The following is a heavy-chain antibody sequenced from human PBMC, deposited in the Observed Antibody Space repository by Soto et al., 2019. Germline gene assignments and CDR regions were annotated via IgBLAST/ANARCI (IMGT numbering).Heavy chain of an antibody. CDR3: ARTDQSRGCSGGSCTHTANWFDP. CDR1: GGSFSGYY. Sequence: QLPETLSLTCAVYGGSFSGYYWSWIRQPPGKGLEWIGEINHSGSTNYNPSLKSRVTISVDTSKNQFSLKLSSVTAADTAVYYCARTDQSRGCSGGSCTHTANWFDPWGQGTLVTVSS. CDR2: INHSGST. J-gene: IGHJ5*02. D-gene: IGHD2-15*01. V-gene: IGHV4-34*01.